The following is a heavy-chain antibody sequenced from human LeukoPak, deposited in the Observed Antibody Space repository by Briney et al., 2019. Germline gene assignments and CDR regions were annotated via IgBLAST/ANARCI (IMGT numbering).Heavy chain of an antibody. CDR2: ISWNSGSI. Sequence: GGSLRLSCAASGFTFDDYAMHWVRQAPGKGLEWVSGISWNSGSIGYADSVKGRFTISRENAKNSLYLQMNSLRAEDTAVYYCARTYCSSTSCSFDYWGQGTLVTVSS. V-gene: IGHV3-9*01. J-gene: IGHJ4*02. CDR3: ARTYCSSTSCSFDY. D-gene: IGHD2-2*01. CDR1: GFTFDDYA.